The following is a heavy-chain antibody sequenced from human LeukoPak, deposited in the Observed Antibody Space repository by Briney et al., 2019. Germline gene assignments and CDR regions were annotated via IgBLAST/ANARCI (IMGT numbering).Heavy chain of an antibody. D-gene: IGHD5-12*01. CDR2: ISGSGGST. CDR1: GFTFSSYA. V-gene: IGHV3-23*01. Sequence: PGGSLRLSCAASGFTFSSYAMSCVRQAPGKGLEWVSAISGSGGSTYYADSVKGRFTISRDNSKNTLYLQMNSLRAEDTAVYYCAKWLRSAYYFDYWGQGTLVTVSS. CDR3: AKWLRSAYYFDY. J-gene: IGHJ4*02.